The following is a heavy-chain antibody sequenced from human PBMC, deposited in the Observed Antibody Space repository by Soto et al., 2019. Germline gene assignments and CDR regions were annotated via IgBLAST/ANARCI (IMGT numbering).Heavy chain of an antibody. CDR3: AKGANYYGIFEY. D-gene: IGHD3-22*01. Sequence: EVQLLESGGGLVQPGGSLRLSCAASGFTFQTYAMSWVRQAPGKGLEWVSTINPSSSNTYYPDSVKGRFTISRDNSKETLYLQMDSLRADDTALYYCAKGANYYGIFEYWGQGILVTVSS. J-gene: IGHJ4*02. CDR2: INPSSSNT. V-gene: IGHV3-23*05. CDR1: GFTFQTYA.